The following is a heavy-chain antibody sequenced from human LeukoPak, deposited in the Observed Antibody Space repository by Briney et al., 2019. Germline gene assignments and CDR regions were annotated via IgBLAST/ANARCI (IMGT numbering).Heavy chain of an antibody. Sequence: PGRSLRLSCAASGFIFSSYGMHWLRQATGKGLEWVAVIWCEGTNKYYADSVKGRFNISRDNSKNTLYLQMNSLRAEDTAVYYCARDQRGFSYSKYYFDYWGQGTLVTVSS. D-gene: IGHD5-18*01. CDR2: IWCEGTNK. CDR3: ARDQRGFSYSKYYFDY. V-gene: IGHV3-33*01. CDR1: GFIFSSYG. J-gene: IGHJ4*02.